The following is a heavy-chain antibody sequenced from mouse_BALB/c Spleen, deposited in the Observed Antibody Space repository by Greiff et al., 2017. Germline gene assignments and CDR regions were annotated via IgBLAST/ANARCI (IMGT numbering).Heavy chain of an antibody. CDR2: IDPANGNT. CDR1: GFNIKDTY. V-gene: IGHV14-3*02. J-gene: IGHJ4*01. CDR3: ARRDYRLYYYAMDY. D-gene: IGHD2-4*01. Sequence: VQLQQSGAELVKPGASVKLSCTASGFNIKDTYMHWVKQRPEQGLEWIGRIDPANGNTKYDPKFQGKATITADTSSNTAYLQLSSLTSEDTAVYYCARRDYRLYYYAMDYWGQGTSVTVAS.